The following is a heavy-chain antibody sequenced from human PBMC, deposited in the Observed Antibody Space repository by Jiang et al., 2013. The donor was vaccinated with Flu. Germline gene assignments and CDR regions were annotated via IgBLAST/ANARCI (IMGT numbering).Heavy chain of an antibody. CDR2: IYYTGST. CDR3: ARALATVTSSPTPNWFDP. CDR1: GDSISSTPYY. J-gene: IGHJ5*02. D-gene: IGHD4-17*01. V-gene: IGHV4-39*07. Sequence: GPGLVKPSETLSLTCTVSGDSISSTPYYWGWIRQPPGKGLEWIGTIYYTGSTYYNPSLKSRVTISVDTSKNQFSLKLNSVSAADTAVYYCARALATVTSSPTPNWFDPWGQGTLVTVSS.